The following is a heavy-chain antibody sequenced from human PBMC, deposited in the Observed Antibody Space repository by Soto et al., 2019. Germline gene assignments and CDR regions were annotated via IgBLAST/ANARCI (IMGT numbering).Heavy chain of an antibody. V-gene: IGHV4-39*01. D-gene: IGHD3-10*01. CDR1: GGSISSSSYY. J-gene: IGHJ6*02. CDR2: IYYSGST. Sequence: SETLSLTCTVSGGSISSSSYYWGWIRQPPGKGLEWIGSIYYSGSTYYNPSLKSRVTISVDTSKNQFSLKLSSVTAADTAVYYCARREFEYYYGMDVWGQGTTVTLAS. CDR3: ARREFEYYYGMDV.